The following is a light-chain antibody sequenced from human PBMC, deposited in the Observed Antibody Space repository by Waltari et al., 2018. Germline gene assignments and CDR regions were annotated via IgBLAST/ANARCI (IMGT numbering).Light chain of an antibody. CDR3: SSYATDTPWV. Sequence: SALTQPASVSGSLGQSVTISCTGTYDDIGSYNYVSWYQQHPGKAPLLLIYDVTHRPSGISDRFSASKSANTASLTISGLQTADEADYYCSSYATDTPWVFGGGTKVTVL. V-gene: IGLV2-14*03. CDR2: DVT. CDR1: YDDIGSYNY. J-gene: IGLJ2*01.